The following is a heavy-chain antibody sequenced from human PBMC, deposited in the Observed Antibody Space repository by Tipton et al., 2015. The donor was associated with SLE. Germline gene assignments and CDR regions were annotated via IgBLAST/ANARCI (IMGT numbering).Heavy chain of an antibody. J-gene: IGHJ4*02. CDR2: IYDRGTT. V-gene: IGHV4-59*01. Sequence: TLSLTCTVSGGSMSSYCWSWIRQSPRKGLEWIGYIYDRGTTNYNPSLMNRVTISLDTSESQFSLKLSSVTAADTAVYYCARDGYSYPFDYWGQGTLVTVSS. CDR1: GGSMSSYC. D-gene: IGHD5-18*01. CDR3: ARDGYSYPFDY.